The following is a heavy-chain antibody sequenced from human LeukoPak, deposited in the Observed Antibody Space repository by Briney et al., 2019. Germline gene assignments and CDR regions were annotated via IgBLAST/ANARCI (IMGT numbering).Heavy chain of an antibody. J-gene: IGHJ4*02. D-gene: IGHD3-22*01. Sequence: PSETLSLTCTVSGGSVSSGSYYWSWIRQPPGKELEWIGYIYYSGSTNYNPSLKSRVTISVDTSKNQFSLKLSSVTAADAAVYYCATFSSGYYAFDCWGQGTLVTVSS. V-gene: IGHV4-61*01. CDR2: IYYSGST. CDR3: ATFSSGYYAFDC. CDR1: GGSVSSGSYY.